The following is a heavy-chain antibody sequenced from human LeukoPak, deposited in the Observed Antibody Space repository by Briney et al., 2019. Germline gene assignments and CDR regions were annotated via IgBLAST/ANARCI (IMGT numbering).Heavy chain of an antibody. Sequence: SETLSLTCTVSGGSISSYYWSWIRQPPGKGLEWIGHIYYSGSTNYNPSLKSRVTISVDTSNNQFSLKLSSVTAADTAVYYCAREASDVVVVAATVRNWFDPWGQGTLVTVSS. CDR1: GGSISSYY. J-gene: IGHJ5*02. CDR3: AREASDVVVVAATVRNWFDP. V-gene: IGHV4-59*01. D-gene: IGHD2-15*01. CDR2: IYYSGST.